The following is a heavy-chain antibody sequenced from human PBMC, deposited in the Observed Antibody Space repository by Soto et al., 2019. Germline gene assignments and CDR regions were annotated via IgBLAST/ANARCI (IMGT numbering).Heavy chain of an antibody. CDR2: ISGSGGTT. Sequence: PAGSLRLSCAASGFTFSSYAMTWVRQAPGKRLEWVSGISGSGGTTSYTDSVKGRFTISRDNSKKTLFLEMKSLGVEDTAVYFCARDVWETTSRYYGLDLWGLGTTVT. V-gene: IGHV3-23*01. CDR3: ARDVWETTSRYYGLDL. J-gene: IGHJ6*02. CDR1: GFTFSSYA. D-gene: IGHD1-26*01.